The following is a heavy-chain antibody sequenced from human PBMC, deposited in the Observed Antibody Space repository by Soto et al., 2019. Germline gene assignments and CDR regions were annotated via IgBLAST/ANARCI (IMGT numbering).Heavy chain of an antibody. D-gene: IGHD1-7*01. J-gene: IGHJ4*02. CDR2: ISYDGSNK. Sequence: QVQLVESGGGVVQPGRSLRLSCAASGFTFSSYGMHWVRQAPGKGLEWVAVISYDGSNKYYADSVKGRFTISRDNSKNPLYLPMNSLRAEDTAVYYCAKDGGLRRGTFDYWGQGTLVTVSS. CDR3: AKDGGLRRGTFDY. V-gene: IGHV3-30*18. CDR1: GFTFSSYG.